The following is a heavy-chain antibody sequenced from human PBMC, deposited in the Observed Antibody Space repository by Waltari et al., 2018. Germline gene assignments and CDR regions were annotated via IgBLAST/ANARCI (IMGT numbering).Heavy chain of an antibody. CDR2: IYTSGST. CDR1: GGSISSGSYY. J-gene: IGHJ4*02. CDR3: ARWGSSGWSADY. V-gene: IGHV4-61*09. D-gene: IGHD6-19*01. Sequence: QVQLQESGPGLVKPSHTLSLTCTVSGGSISSGSYYWSWIRQPAGKGLEWIGYIYTSGSTNYNPSLKSRVTISVDTSKNQFSLKLSSVTAADTAVYYCARWGSSGWSADYWGQGTLVTVSS.